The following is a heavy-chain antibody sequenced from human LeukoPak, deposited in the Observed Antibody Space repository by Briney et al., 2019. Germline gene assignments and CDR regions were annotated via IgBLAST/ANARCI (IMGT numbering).Heavy chain of an antibody. Sequence: SETLSLTCIVSGGSISSSSYYWGWIRQPAGKGLEWIGRIYTSGSTNYNPSLKSRVTISVDTSKNQFSLKLSSVTAADTAVYYCARAYGDYVFEHYFDYWGQGTLVTVSS. J-gene: IGHJ4*02. V-gene: IGHV4-61*02. CDR3: ARAYGDYVFEHYFDY. D-gene: IGHD4-17*01. CDR1: GGSISSSSYY. CDR2: IYTSGST.